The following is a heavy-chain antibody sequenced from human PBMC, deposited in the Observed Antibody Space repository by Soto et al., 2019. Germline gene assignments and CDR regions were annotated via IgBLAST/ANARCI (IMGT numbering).Heavy chain of an antibody. CDR3: ARLNWGNNWFDP. Sequence: QLQLQESGPGLVKPSETLSLTCTVSGGSISSSSYYWGWIRQPPGKGLEWIGTIYFSGRTYYNPSLKSRVTISVDTSKNKFSLKLNSVTAADTAVYYCARLNWGNNWFDPWGQGTLVTVSS. D-gene: IGHD7-27*01. CDR2: IYFSGRT. V-gene: IGHV4-39*01. CDR1: GGSISSSSYY. J-gene: IGHJ5*02.